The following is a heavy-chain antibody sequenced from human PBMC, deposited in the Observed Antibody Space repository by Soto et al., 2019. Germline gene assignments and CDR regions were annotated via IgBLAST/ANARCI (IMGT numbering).Heavy chain of an antibody. J-gene: IGHJ4*02. V-gene: IGHV4-39*01. CDR2: IYYSGST. CDR3: ARHPQWLGAAFEY. CDR1: GGSISSSSYY. D-gene: IGHD6-19*01. Sequence: PSETLSLTCTVSGGSISSSSYYWGWIRQPPGKGLEWIGSIYYSGSTYYNPSLKSRVTISVDTSKNQFSLKLSSVTAADTAVYYCARHPQWLGAAFEYWGQGTLVTVSS.